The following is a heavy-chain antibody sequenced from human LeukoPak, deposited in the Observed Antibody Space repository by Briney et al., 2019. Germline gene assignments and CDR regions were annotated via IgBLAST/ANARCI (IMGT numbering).Heavy chain of an antibody. D-gene: IGHD3-10*01. V-gene: IGHV4-59*01. CDR1: GGSISCYF. Sequence: PSETLSLTCTVSGGSISCYFWSWIRQPPGKRLEWIGYVYYSGSTNYNPSLESRVTILVDTSKTQFSLKLTSVTAADTALYYCSRSALDTSAIYYKPQPFEYWGQGTLVIVSS. CDR3: SRSALDTSAIYYKPQPFEY. J-gene: IGHJ4*02. CDR2: VYYSGST.